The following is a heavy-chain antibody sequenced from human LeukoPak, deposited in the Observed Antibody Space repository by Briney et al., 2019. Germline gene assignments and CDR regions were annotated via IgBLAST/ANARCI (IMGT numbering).Heavy chain of an antibody. CDR1: GGTFSSYA. CDR2: IIPIFGTA. D-gene: IGHD6-19*01. J-gene: IGHJ4*02. Sequence: SVKVSCKASGGTFSSYAISWVRQAPGQGLEWMGGIIPIFGTANYAQKFQGRVTITADKSTSTAYMELSSLRSEDRAVYYCASVAAQGFVDYWGQGTLVTVSS. V-gene: IGHV1-69*06. CDR3: ASVAAQGFVDY.